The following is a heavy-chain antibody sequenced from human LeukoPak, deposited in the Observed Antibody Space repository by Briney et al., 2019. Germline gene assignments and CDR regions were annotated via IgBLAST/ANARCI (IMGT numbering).Heavy chain of an antibody. CDR1: GYSFTSYW. J-gene: IGHJ4*02. Sequence: GESLKISCKGSGYSFTSYWISWVRQMPGKGLEWMGIIYPGDSDTRYSPSFQGQVTISADKSISTAYLQWSSLKASDTAMYYCARFGVYCSSTSCWVDYWGQGTLVTVSS. CDR3: ARFGVYCSSTSCWVDY. D-gene: IGHD2-2*01. CDR2: IYPGDSDT. V-gene: IGHV5-51*01.